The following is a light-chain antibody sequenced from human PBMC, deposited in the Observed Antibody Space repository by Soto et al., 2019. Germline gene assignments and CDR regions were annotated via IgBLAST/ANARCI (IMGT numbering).Light chain of an antibody. V-gene: IGLV2-14*01. Sequence: QSALTQPASVSGSPGQSIAISCTGTSSDVGGYNYVSWYQQHPGKAPKLLVYVVSNRPSVVSNRFFGSKSGNTASLTIFGLQAEDEADYYCSSYTSSSTYVFGTGT. CDR3: SSYTSSSTYV. J-gene: IGLJ1*01. CDR1: SSDVGGYNY. CDR2: VVS.